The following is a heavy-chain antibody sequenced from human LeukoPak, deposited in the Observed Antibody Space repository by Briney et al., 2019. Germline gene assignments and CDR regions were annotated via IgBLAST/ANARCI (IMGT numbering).Heavy chain of an antibody. V-gene: IGHV4-4*02. J-gene: IGHJ4*02. CDR1: GGSISSSNW. Sequence: PSGTLSLTCAVSGGSISSSNWWSWVRQPPGKGLEWIGEIYHSGSTNYNPSLKSRVTTSVDKSKNQFSLKLSSVTAADTAVYYCARGSGKDSPLFYWGQGTLVTVSS. D-gene: IGHD2-15*01. CDR3: ARGSGKDSPLFY. CDR2: IYHSGST.